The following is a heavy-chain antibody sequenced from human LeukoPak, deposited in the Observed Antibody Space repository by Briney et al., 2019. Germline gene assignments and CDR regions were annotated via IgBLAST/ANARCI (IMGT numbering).Heavy chain of an antibody. J-gene: IGHJ3*02. Sequence: SETLSLTCTVSGYSISSGYYWGWIRQPPGKGLEWIGSIYSSGSTIYNPSLKSRVTMSVDTSMSQFSLRLSSVTAADTAIYYCARTYGGGVTDAFDIWGQGTIVTVSS. V-gene: IGHV4-38-2*02. CDR2: IYSSGST. CDR1: GYSISSGYY. D-gene: IGHD2-21*01. CDR3: ARTYGGGVTDAFDI.